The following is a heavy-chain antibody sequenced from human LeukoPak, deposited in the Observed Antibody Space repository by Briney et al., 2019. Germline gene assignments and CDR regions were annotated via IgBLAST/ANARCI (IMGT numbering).Heavy chain of an antibody. D-gene: IGHD3-22*01. CDR1: GYTFTSYA. J-gene: IGHJ4*02. Sequence: ASVKVFCKASGYTFTSYAMHWVRQAPGQRLEWMGWINAGNGNTKYSQKFQGRVTITRDTSASTAYMELSSLRSEDTAVYYCARDRGLYYDSSGYPDYWGQGTLVTVSS. V-gene: IGHV1-3*01. CDR3: ARDRGLYYDSSGYPDY. CDR2: INAGNGNT.